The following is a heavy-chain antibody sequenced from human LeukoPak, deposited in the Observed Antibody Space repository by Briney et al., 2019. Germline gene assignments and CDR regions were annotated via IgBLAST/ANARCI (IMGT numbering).Heavy chain of an antibody. Sequence: AGGSLRLSCAASGFTFSTYGMHWVRQAPGKGLEWVSLISGDGDITYYADSVKGRFTISRDNSKNSLYLQMNSLRTEDTALYYCAKPASYSSSSPPGDWFDPWGQGTLVTVSS. CDR3: AKPASYSSSSPPGDWFDP. V-gene: IGHV3-43*02. J-gene: IGHJ5*02. CDR1: GFTFSTYG. D-gene: IGHD6-6*01. CDR2: ISGDGDIT.